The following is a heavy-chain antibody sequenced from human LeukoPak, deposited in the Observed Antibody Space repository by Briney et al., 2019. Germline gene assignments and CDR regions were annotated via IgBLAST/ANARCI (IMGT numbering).Heavy chain of an antibody. J-gene: IGHJ4*02. V-gene: IGHV4-39*01. CDR3: ARHGAIVVVPAAMPHYFDY. D-gene: IGHD2-2*01. Sequence: PETLSLTCTVSGGSISSSSYYWGWIRQPPGKGLEWIGSIYYSGSTYYNPSLKSRVTISVDTSKNQFSLKLSSVTAADTAVYYCARHGAIVVVPAAMPHYFDYWGQGTLVTVSS. CDR1: GGSISSSSYY. CDR2: IYYSGST.